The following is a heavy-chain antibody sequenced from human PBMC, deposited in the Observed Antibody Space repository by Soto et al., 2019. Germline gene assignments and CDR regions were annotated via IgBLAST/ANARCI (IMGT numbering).Heavy chain of an antibody. CDR1: GFTFSSSS. Sequence: EVQLLESGGGLVQPGGSLRLSCAASGFTFSSSSMSWVRQAPGKGLEWVSSIRASDGSTYYADSVKARFTISRDNSKDTLYLQLSSLRAEDTAVYYCAKVVSSWGQGTLVTVSS. CDR3: AKVVSS. J-gene: IGHJ5*02. V-gene: IGHV3-23*01. CDR2: IRASDGST. D-gene: IGHD1-20*01.